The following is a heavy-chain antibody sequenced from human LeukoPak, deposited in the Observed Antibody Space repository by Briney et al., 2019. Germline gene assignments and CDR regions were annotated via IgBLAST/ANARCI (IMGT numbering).Heavy chain of an antibody. CDR3: ARVGDYVWGTFDY. V-gene: IGHV4-38-2*02. J-gene: IGHJ4*02. Sequence: PSETLSLTCTVSGYSISSGYYWGWIRQPPGKGLEWIGSIYHSGSTYYNPSLKSRVTMSVDTFKNQFSLKLSSVTAADTAVYYCARVGDYVWGTFDYWGQGTLVTVSS. D-gene: IGHD3-16*01. CDR1: GYSISSGYY. CDR2: IYHSGST.